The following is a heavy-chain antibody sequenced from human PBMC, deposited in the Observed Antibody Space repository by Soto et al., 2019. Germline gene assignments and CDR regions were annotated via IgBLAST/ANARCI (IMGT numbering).Heavy chain of an antibody. CDR3: ARGVCSGGSCYDITNHYYNGMDV. D-gene: IGHD2-15*01. Sequence: EVQLLESGGGLVQPGGSLRLSCVASGFTFSSYAMSWVRQAPGKGPEWVAAISGGGNKRYYADHVKGRFTISRDHAKKAVFLQMNSVRVEDTAVYHCARGVCSGGSCYDITNHYYNGMDVWGQGDTVTVSS. J-gene: IGHJ6*02. V-gene: IGHV3-23*01. CDR2: ISGGGNKR. CDR1: GFTFSSYA.